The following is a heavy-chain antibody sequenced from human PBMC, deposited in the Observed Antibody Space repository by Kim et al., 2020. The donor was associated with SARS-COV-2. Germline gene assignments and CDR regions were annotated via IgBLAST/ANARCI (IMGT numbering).Heavy chain of an antibody. CDR1: RFTVSNSY. D-gene: IGHD6-19*01. CDR3: VGAVAGNHYFPA. V-gene: IGHV3-53*03. Sequence: GGSLRLSCRLSRFTVSNSYLAWVRQPPGQGLEWVSATYFGGSKYHAEFVQGRFSTSGDKSTDTLTLQMNNLRPDDTAVYYCVGAVAGNHYFPAWGQGALVSVSP. CDR2: TYFGGSK. J-gene: IGHJ5*02.